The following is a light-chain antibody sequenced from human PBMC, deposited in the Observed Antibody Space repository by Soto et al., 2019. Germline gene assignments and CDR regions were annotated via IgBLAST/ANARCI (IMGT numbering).Light chain of an antibody. V-gene: IGLV2-14*01. Sequence: QSVLTQPASVSGSPGQSITISCTGTSSDVGVYNYVSWYQQHPGKAPKLMIYEVNNRPSGVSNRFSGSKSGNTASLTISGLQAEDEADYYCSSYTSSSTSVFGGGTKLTVL. J-gene: IGLJ3*02. CDR2: EVN. CDR1: SSDVGVYNY. CDR3: SSYTSSSTSV.